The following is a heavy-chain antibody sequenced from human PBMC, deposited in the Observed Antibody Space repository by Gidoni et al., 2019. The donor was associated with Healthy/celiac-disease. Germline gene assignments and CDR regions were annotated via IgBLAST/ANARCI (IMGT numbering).Heavy chain of an antibody. Sequence: SYGMHWVRQAPGKGLEWVAVISYDGSNKYYADSVKGRFTISRDNSKNTLYLQMNSLRAEDTAVYYCAKDLPRYSGYETRQPGFDYWGQGTLVTVSS. CDR3: AKDLPRYSGYETRQPGFDY. D-gene: IGHD5-12*01. CDR2: ISYDGSNK. CDR1: SYG. J-gene: IGHJ4*02. V-gene: IGHV3-30*18.